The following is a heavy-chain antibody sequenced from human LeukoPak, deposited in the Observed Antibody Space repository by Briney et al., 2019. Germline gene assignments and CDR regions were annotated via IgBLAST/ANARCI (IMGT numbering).Heavy chain of an antibody. CDR2: VFDNGFT. CDR3: ARLPYQGSSLDY. Sequence: SETLSLTCAVSGGSIKNYYWSWIRQPPGKGLEWIGYVFDNGFTKYNSSLKSRVTISEDTSKNQFSLKLSSVTAADTAVYYCARLPYQGSSLDYWGQGALVTVSS. V-gene: IGHV4-59*01. J-gene: IGHJ4*02. CDR1: GGSIKNYY.